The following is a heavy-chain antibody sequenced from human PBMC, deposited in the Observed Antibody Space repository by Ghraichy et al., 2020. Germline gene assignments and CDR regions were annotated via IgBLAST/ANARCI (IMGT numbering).Heavy chain of an antibody. J-gene: IGHJ3*02. V-gene: IGHV6-1*01. CDR3: ARDHNAWGAVAEFAFDI. CDR1: GDSVSSNSAA. D-gene: IGHD6-19*01. CDR2: TYYRSKWYN. Sequence: SQTLSLTCAISGDSVSSNSAAWNWIRQSPSRGLEWLGRTYYRSKWYNDYAVSVKSRITINPDTSKNQFSLQLNSVTPEDTAVYYCARDHNAWGAVAEFAFDIWGQGTMVTVSS.